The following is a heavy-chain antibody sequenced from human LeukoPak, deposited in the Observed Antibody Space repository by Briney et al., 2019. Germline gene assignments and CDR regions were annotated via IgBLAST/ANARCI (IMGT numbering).Heavy chain of an antibody. CDR1: GASISSYY. CDR3: ARHRYYYDSSGYYYQP. CDR2: IYYSGST. J-gene: IGHJ5*02. V-gene: IGHV4-59*01. D-gene: IGHD3-22*01. Sequence: PSETLSLTCTVSGASISSYYWSWIRQPPGKGLEWIGYIYYSGSTNYNPSLKSRVTISVDTSRNQFSLRLSSVTAADTAVYYCARHRYYYDSSGYYYQPWGQGTLVTVSS.